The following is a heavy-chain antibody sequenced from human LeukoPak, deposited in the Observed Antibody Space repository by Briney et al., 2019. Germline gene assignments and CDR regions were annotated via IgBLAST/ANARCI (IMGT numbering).Heavy chain of an antibody. CDR1: GFTFSSYG. D-gene: IGHD5-24*01. V-gene: IGHV3-33*01. CDR2: IWYDGSNK. Sequence: PGGSLRLSCAASGFTFSSYGMHWVRQAPGKGLEWVAVIWYDGSNKYYADSVKGRFTISRDNSKNTLYLQMNSLRAEDTAVYYCARNQLQSHRYYYYYYYMDVWGKGTTVTVSS. CDR3: ARNQLQSHRYYYYYYYMDV. J-gene: IGHJ6*03.